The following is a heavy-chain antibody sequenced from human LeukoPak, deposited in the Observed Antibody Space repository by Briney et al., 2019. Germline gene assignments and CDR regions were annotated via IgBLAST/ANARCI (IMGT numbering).Heavy chain of an antibody. J-gene: IGHJ5*02. CDR1: GGSISSSYYY. Sequence: SETLSLTCTVSGGSISSSYYYWGWIRQPPGKGLEWIGSIYYSGSTYYNPSLKSRVTISVDTSKNQFSLKLRSVTAADTAVYYCARLGVFPDGTRIRFDPWGQGTLVTVSS. CDR3: ARLGVFPDGTRIRFDP. CDR2: IYYSGST. D-gene: IGHD2-15*01. V-gene: IGHV4-39*01.